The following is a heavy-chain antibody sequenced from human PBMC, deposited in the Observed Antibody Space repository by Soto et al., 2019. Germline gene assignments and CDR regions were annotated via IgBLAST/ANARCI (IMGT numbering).Heavy chain of an antibody. CDR3: ARLMGTAFDL. J-gene: IGHJ4*02. Sequence: PGGSLLSCAASGFTFSDHYMDWVRQAPGKGLEWVGRARNRVNGYTTAYAASVRGRFTISRDDSKNSLYLQMNSLTAEDTAVYFCARLMGTAFDLWGQGTLVTVSS. V-gene: IGHV3-72*01. CDR2: ARNRVNGYTT. D-gene: IGHD2-8*01. CDR1: GFTFSDHY.